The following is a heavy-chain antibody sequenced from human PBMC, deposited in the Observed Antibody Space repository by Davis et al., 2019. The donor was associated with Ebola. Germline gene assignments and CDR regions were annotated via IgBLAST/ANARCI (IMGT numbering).Heavy chain of an antibody. CDR3: ARPSYDSFYYYGMDV. V-gene: IGHV1-18*04. CDR1: GYTFTSYG. Sequence: ASVKVSCKASGYTFTSYGINWVRQAPGQRLEWMGWISAYTGNTNYAQKLQGRVTMTTDTSTNTAYMELRSLRSDDTAVYYCARPSYDSFYYYGMDVWGQGTTVTVSS. J-gene: IGHJ6*02. D-gene: IGHD3-3*01. CDR2: ISAYTGNT.